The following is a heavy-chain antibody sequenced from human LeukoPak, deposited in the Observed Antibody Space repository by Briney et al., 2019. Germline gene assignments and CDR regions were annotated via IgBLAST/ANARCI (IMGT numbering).Heavy chain of an antibody. CDR3: ARGRGGFTMVRGAIGYYYYMDV. V-gene: IGHV1-8*01. D-gene: IGHD3-10*01. Sequence: ASVKVSCKASGYTFTSYDINWVRQATGQGLEWMGWMNPNSGNTGYAQKFQGRVTMTRNTSISTAYMELSSLRSEDTAVYYCARGRGGFTMVRGAIGYYYYMDVWGKGTTVTVSS. CDR2: MNPNSGNT. CDR1: GYTFTSYD. J-gene: IGHJ6*03.